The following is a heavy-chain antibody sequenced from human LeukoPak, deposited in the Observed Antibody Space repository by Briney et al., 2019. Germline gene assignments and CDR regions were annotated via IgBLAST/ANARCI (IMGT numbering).Heavy chain of an antibody. J-gene: IGHJ6*02. D-gene: IGHD3-10*01. CDR2: TYYRSKWYN. V-gene: IGHV6-1*01. Sequence: SQTLSLTCAISGDSVSSNSAAWNWIRRSPSRGLDWLGRTYYRSKWYNDYTVSVKSRITINPDTSKNQFSLQLNSVTPEDTAVYYCARDNGYGSGNAGRHYYYYYGMDVWGQGTTVTVSS. CDR3: ARDNGYGSGNAGRHYYYYYGMDV. CDR1: GDSVSSNSAA.